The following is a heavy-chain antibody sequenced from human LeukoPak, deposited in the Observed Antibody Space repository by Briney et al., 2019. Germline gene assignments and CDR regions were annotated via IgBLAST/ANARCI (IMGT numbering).Heavy chain of an antibody. CDR2: IKSKTDGGTT. Sequence: GGSLRLSCAASGFTVSSNYMSWVRQAPGKGLEWVGRIKSKTDGGTTDYAAPVKGRFTISRDDSKNTLYLQMNSLKTEDTAVYYCTTGGDDFWSGYLFDYWGQGTLVTVSS. V-gene: IGHV3-15*01. CDR3: TTGGDDFWSGYLFDY. CDR1: GFTVSSNY. D-gene: IGHD3-3*01. J-gene: IGHJ4*02.